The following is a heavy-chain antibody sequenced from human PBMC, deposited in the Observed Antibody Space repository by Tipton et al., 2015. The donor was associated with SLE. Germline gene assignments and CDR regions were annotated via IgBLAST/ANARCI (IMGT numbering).Heavy chain of an antibody. Sequence: GSLRLSCAASGFTVSSNYISWVLPAPGKGLEWVSVLYSGGSTYYAYSVKGRFTISRDNSKNTLYLQMNSLRAEDTAVYYCAKELGAAAGGYFQHWGQGTLVTVSS. J-gene: IGHJ1*01. CDR3: AKELGAAAGGYFQH. CDR1: GFTVSSNY. D-gene: IGHD6-13*01. CDR2: LYSGGST. V-gene: IGHV3-53*05.